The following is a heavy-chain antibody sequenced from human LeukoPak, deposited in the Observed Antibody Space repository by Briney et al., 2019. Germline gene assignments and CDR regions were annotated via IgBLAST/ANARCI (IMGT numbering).Heavy chain of an antibody. V-gene: IGHV1-2*04. CDR1: GYTFTGYY. CDR2: INPNSGGT. Sequence: GASVTVSCTASGYTFTGYYMHWVGQAPGQGREWMGWINPNSGGTNYAQKFQGWVTMTRDTSISTAYMELSRLRSDDTAVYYCARAHSSGYYSDFDYWGQGTLVTVSS. D-gene: IGHD3-22*01. J-gene: IGHJ4*02. CDR3: ARAHSSGYYSDFDY.